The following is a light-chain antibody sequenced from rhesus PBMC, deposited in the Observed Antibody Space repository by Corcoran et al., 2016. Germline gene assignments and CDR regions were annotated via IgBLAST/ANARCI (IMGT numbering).Light chain of an antibody. Sequence: IVLTQSPATLSLSPGERATLSCRASQSVGSYLAWYQQKPGQAPRLLIYGASIRATGIPDRCSGSGSWSDFTLPISSLGPEDVGVYYCQQSSKSWTFGQGTKVEIK. CDR1: QSVGSY. CDR3: QQSSKSWT. V-gene: IGKV3-24*04. CDR2: GAS. J-gene: IGKJ1*01.